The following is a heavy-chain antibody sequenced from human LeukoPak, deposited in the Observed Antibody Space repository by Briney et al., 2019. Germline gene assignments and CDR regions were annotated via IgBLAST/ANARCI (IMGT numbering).Heavy chain of an antibody. J-gene: IGHJ3*02. V-gene: IGHV1-2*02. CDR1: GYTFTGYY. Sequence: ASVKVSCKASGYTFTGYYMHWVRQAPGQGLEWMGWINPNSGGTNYAQKFQGRVTMTRDTSISTAYMELSRLRSDDTAVYYCARDNTAMVIGSLNIWGQGTMVTVSS. CDR3: ARDNTAMVIGSLNI. CDR2: INPNSGGT. D-gene: IGHD5-18*01.